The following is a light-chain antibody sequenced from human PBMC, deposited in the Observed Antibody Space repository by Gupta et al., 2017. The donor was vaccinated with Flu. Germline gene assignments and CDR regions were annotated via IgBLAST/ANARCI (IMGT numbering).Light chain of an antibody. CDR3: QQDYSTPPA. CDR1: QSVLYSSNNKNY. Sequence: DIVMTQSPDSLAVSLGERATINCKSSQSVLYSSNNKNYLAWYQQKPGQPPKLLIYWASTRESGVPDRFSGSGSGTDFTLTIISLQAEDVAVYYCQQDYSTPPAFGPGTKLEIK. J-gene: IGKJ2*01. CDR2: WAS. V-gene: IGKV4-1*01.